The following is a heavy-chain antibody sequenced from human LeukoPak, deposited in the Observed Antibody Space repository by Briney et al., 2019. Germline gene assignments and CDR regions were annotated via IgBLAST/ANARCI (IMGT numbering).Heavy chain of an antibody. CDR1: GASISTVDYY. D-gene: IGHD3-10*01. CDR3: ATRRQWMSTGSWFDP. CDR2: IYHSGST. Sequence: SQTLSLTCTVSGASISTVDYYWSWIRQPPGQGLEWIGYIYHSGSTYYNPSLKSRVTISLDTSKNQFSLKLSSVTAADTAVYYCATRRQWMSTGSWFDPWGQGTLVTVSS. J-gene: IGHJ5*02. V-gene: IGHV4-30-4*01.